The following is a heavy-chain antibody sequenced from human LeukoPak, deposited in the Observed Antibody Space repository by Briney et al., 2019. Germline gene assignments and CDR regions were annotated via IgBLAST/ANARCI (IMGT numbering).Heavy chain of an antibody. D-gene: IGHD6-13*01. CDR2: IANDGRDK. Sequence: GGSLRLSCAASGFTFSDYGMHWVRQAPGKGLEWVAVIANDGRDKKYADSVGGRFTISRDNSKNTVYLQMNSLRAEDTAVFYCVKDMKIKAVGYYFDYWGQGTLVTVSS. J-gene: IGHJ4*02. V-gene: IGHV3-30*18. CDR1: GFTFSDYG. CDR3: VKDMKIKAVGYYFDY.